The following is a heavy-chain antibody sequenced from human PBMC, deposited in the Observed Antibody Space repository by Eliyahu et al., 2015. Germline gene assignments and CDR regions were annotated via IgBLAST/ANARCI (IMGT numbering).Heavy chain of an antibody. CDR3: VRDSGSYSLDY. J-gene: IGHJ4*02. CDR1: GFTFSDHR. V-gene: IGHV3-72*01. Sequence: GLVQPGGSLRLSCAASGFTFSDHRMDWVRQAPGKGLEWVGRIRNKGNGYTTEYRASVKGRFTVSRDDSKNSLYLQMSSLEVEDTAVYFCVRDSGSYSLDYWGQGTQVTVAS. CDR2: IRNKGNGYTT. D-gene: IGHD3-10*01.